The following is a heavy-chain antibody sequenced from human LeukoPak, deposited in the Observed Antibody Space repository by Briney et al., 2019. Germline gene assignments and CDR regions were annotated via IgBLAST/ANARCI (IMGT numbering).Heavy chain of an antibody. V-gene: IGHV4-61*01. CDR2: ISYSGST. D-gene: IGHD1-1*01. CDR3: ARDRVRGNANPYFDY. J-gene: IGHJ4*02. Sequence: SETLSLTCTVSGGSVNSGSHYWGWIRQPPGKGLEWIGYISYSGSTNYSPSLKSRGTISVDTSKNQFSLKLSSVTAADTAVYYCARDRVRGNANPYFDYWGQGTLVTVSS. CDR1: GGSVNSGSHY.